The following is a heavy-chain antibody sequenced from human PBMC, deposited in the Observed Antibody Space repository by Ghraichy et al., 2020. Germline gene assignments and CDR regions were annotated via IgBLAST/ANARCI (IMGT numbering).Heavy chain of an antibody. Sequence: GSLRLSCAASGFTFSSYAMSWVRQAPGKGLEWVSAISGSGGSTYYADSVKGRFTISRDNSKNTLYLQMNSLRAEDTAVYYCAKVARSSDLSVDGYNKVDWGQGTLVTVSS. D-gene: IGHD5-24*01. CDR3: AKVARSSDLSVDGYNKVD. V-gene: IGHV3-23*01. J-gene: IGHJ4*02. CDR1: GFTFSSYA. CDR2: ISGSGGST.